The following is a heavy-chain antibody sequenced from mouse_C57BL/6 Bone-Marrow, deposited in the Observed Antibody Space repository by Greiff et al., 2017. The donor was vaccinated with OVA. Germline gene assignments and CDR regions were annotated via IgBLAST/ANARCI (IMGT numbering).Heavy chain of an antibody. Sequence: QVQLQQSGAELARPGASVKLSCKASGYTFTSYGISWVKQRTGQGLEWIGEIYPRSGNTYYNEKFKGKATLTADKSSSTAYMELRSLTSEDSADYFCARGSYDYGFDYWGQGTTLTVSS. D-gene: IGHD2-4*01. CDR2: IYPRSGNT. V-gene: IGHV1-81*01. CDR1: GYTFTSYG. J-gene: IGHJ2*01. CDR3: ARGSYDYGFDY.